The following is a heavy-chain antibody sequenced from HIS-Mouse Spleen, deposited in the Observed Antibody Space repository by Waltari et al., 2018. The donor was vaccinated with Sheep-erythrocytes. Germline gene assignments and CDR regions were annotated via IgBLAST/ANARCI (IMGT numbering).Heavy chain of an antibody. J-gene: IGHJ4*02. V-gene: IGHV3-21*01. Sequence: EVQLVESGGGLVKPGGSLRLSCAASGFTFSSYSMNWVRQAPGKWLELVSAISSSSSYIYYADSVKGRFTISRDNAKNSLYLQMNSLRAEDTAVYYCARVASGATFDYWGQGTLVTVSS. CDR3: ARVASGATFDY. D-gene: IGHD1-26*01. CDR1: GFTFSSYS. CDR2: ISSSSSYI.